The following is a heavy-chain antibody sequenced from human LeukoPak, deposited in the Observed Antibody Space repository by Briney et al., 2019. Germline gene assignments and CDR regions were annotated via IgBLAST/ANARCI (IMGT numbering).Heavy chain of an antibody. CDR1: GSTFSSYA. CDR3: AKAPYYYDSSGHQRGAFDI. J-gene: IGHJ3*02. CDR2: ISGSGGST. Sequence: PGRSLRLSCAASGSTFSSYAMCWVRQAPGKGLEWVAAISGSGGSTYYADSVKGRFTISRDNSKSTLYLQMNSLRAEDTAVYYCAKAPYYYDSSGHQRGAFDIWGQGTMVTVSS. V-gene: IGHV3-23*01. D-gene: IGHD3-22*01.